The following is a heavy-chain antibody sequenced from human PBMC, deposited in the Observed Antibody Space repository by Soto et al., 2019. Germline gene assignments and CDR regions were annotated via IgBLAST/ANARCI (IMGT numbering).Heavy chain of an antibody. CDR1: GDTFTSYE. J-gene: IGHJ6*02. V-gene: IGHV1-8*01. Sequence: ASVKGSCKASGDTFTSYESNWVRQATGQGLEWMGWMNPNSGNTGYAQKFQGRVTMTRNTSISTAYMELSSLRSGDTAVYYCARPFGGGNYYGSASYYNYYYYYFGLDVWGQGTTVTVSS. CDR3: ARPFGGGNYYGSASYYNYYYYYFGLDV. CDR2: MNPNSGNT. D-gene: IGHD3-10*01.